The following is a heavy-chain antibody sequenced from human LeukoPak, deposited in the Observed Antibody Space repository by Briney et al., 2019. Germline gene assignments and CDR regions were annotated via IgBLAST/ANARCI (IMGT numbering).Heavy chain of an antibody. J-gene: IGHJ3*02. CDR3: ASSITMIVVVTARAFDI. Sequence: PSGTLSLTCAVSGGSISSSNWWSWVRQPPGKGLEWIGEIYHSGSTNYNPSLKSRVTISVDKSKNQFSLKLCSVTAADTAVYYCASSITMIVVVTARAFDIWGQGTMVTVSS. D-gene: IGHD3-22*01. V-gene: IGHV4-4*02. CDR2: IYHSGST. CDR1: GGSISSSNW.